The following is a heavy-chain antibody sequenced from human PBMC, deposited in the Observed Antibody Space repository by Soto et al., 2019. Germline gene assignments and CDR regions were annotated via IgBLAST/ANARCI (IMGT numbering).Heavy chain of an antibody. CDR2: INHSGST. V-gene: IGHV4-34*01. Sequence: SETLSLTCAVYGGPLIGHYWSWIRQPPGRGLEWIGEINHSGSTNYNPSLKSRVTVSLDMSKNQFSLKLSSVTAADTAVYYCATSITGTDDAFDIWGQGTMVTVSS. J-gene: IGHJ3*02. D-gene: IGHD1-20*01. CDR3: ATSITGTDDAFDI. CDR1: GGPLIGHY.